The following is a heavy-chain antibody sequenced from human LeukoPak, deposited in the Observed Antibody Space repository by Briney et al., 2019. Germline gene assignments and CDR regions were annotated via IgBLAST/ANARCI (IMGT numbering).Heavy chain of an antibody. Sequence: PGGSLRLSCAASGFTFSDYSMNWVRQAPGKGLEWVSFISGRGSYIYYVESVKGRSTISRDSAKNSLYLQMNSLRAEDTAVYYCAREGGSSWYYFDSWGQGTLVTVSS. D-gene: IGHD6-13*01. J-gene: IGHJ4*02. CDR2: ISGRGSYI. CDR1: GFTFSDYS. V-gene: IGHV3-21*01. CDR3: AREGGSSWYYFDS.